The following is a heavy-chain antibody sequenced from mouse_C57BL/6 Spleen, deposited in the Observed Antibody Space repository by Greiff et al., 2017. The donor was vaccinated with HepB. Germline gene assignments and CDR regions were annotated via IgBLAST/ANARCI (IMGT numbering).Heavy chain of an antibody. CDR2: IYPGSGNT. J-gene: IGHJ3*01. V-gene: IGHV1-76*01. Sequence: QVQLQQSGAELVRPGASVKLSCKASGYTFTDYYINWVKQRPGQGLEWIARIYPGSGNTYYNEKFKGKATLTAEKSSSTAYMQLSSLTSEDSAVYFCARGDTTVDYWGQGTLVTVSA. D-gene: IGHD1-1*01. CDR3: ARGDTTVDY. CDR1: GYTFTDYY.